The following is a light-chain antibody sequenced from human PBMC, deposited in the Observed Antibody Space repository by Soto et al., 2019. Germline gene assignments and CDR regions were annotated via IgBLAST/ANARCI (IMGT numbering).Light chain of an antibody. CDR2: AAS. CDR3: QQSYSTTWT. J-gene: IGKJ1*01. Sequence: DIQLTQSPSALSSSVGDVCTITCQASQDINIYLNWCQQKPGKAPKLPIYAASSLQSGVPSRFSGSGSETDFTLTISSLQPEDFATYSCQQSYSTTWTFGQGTKVDIK. V-gene: IGKV1-39*01. CDR1: QDINIY.